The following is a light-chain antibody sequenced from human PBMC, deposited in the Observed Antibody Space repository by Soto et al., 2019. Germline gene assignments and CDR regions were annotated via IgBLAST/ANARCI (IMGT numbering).Light chain of an antibody. Sequence: QSVLTQTPSVSGAPGQRVTISCTGSSSDIGAGYDVHWYQQFPGTAPKLLIYGNNNRPSGVPDRFSGSKSGTSASLAITGLQAEDEAYYYCQSHYSSLNVVVFGGGTKVTVL. CDR1: SSDIGAGYD. V-gene: IGLV1-40*01. CDR2: GNN. J-gene: IGLJ2*01. CDR3: QSHYSSLNVVV.